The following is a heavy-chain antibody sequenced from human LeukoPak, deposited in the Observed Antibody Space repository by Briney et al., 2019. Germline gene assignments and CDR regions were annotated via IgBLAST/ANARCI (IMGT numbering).Heavy chain of an antibody. J-gene: IGHJ4*02. V-gene: IGHV3-9*01. CDR2: ISWNSGSI. D-gene: IGHD3-22*01. CDR3: AKGGGHYYDSSGYYYDY. CDR1: GFTFDDYA. Sequence: GRSLRLSCAASGFTFDDYAMHWVRQAPGKGLEWVSGISWNSGSIGYADSVKGRFTISRDNAKNSLYLQMNSLRAEDTALYYCAKGGGHYYDSSGYYYDYWGQGTLVTVSS.